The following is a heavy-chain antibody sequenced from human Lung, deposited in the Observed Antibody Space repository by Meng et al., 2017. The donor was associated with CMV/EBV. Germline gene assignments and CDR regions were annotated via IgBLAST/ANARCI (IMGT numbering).Heavy chain of an antibody. J-gene: IGHJ4*02. V-gene: IGHV1-8*03. CDR1: YTVTNYD. CDR2: INPNTGDT. CDR3: ARGLGYCSTTSCYSDY. Sequence: YTVTNYDINWVRQATGQGLEWMGWINPNTGDTVYAQNFQGRITFTGDTSMTTVYMDLSSLTSEDTAVYYCARGLGYCSTTSCYSDYWGQGTLVTVSS. D-gene: IGHD2-2*01.